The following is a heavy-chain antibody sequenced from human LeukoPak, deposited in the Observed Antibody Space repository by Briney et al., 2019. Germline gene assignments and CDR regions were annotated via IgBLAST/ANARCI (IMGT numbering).Heavy chain of an antibody. V-gene: IGHV4-59*01. J-gene: IGHJ4*02. CDR2: IYYSGST. CDR1: GGSISSYY. Sequence: PSETLSLTCTVSGGSISSYYWSWIRQPPGKGLEWIGYIYYSGSTNYNPSLKSRVTISVDTSKNQFSLKLSSVTAADTAVYYCAREPRSYSGSYYFDYWGQGTLVTVSS. D-gene: IGHD1-26*01. CDR3: AREPRSYSGSYYFDY.